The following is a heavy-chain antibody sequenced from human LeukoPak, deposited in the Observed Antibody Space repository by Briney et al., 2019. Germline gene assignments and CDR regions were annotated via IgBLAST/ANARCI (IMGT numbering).Heavy chain of an antibody. Sequence: SETLSLTCTVSGGSISSYSWSWIRQPPGKGLEWIGYIYYTGSTNYNPSLKSRLTMSLDTSKNRFSLKLSSVTAADTAVYYCARAPITMVRGAFFDYWGQGSLVTVSS. V-gene: IGHV4-59*08. CDR3: ARAPITMVRGAFFDY. J-gene: IGHJ4*02. CDR1: GGSISSYS. D-gene: IGHD3-10*01. CDR2: IYYTGST.